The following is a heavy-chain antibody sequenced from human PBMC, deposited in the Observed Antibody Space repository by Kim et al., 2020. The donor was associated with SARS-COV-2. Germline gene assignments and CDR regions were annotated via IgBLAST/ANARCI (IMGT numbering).Heavy chain of an antibody. Sequence: GGSLRLSCAASGFTFSSYSMNWVRRAPGKGLEWVSSISSSSSYIYYADSVKGRFTISRDNAKNSLYLQMNSLRAEDTAVYYCASVYDSSGYYYGGYYYYYGMDVWGQGTTVTVSS. CDR2: ISSSSSYI. CDR1: GFTFSSYS. CDR3: ASVYDSSGYYYGGYYYYYGMDV. D-gene: IGHD3-22*01. J-gene: IGHJ6*02. V-gene: IGHV3-21*01.